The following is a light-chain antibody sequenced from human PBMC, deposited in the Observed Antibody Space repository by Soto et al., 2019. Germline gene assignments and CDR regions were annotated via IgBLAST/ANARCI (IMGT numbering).Light chain of an antibody. CDR1: QSISSW. CDR3: QQYNSYSWT. CDR2: DAS. Sequence: DIQMTPAPSTPSATIRDRSTITCRASQSISSWLAWYQQKPGKAPKLLIYDASSLESGVPSRFSGSGSGTEFTLTISSLQPDDFATYYCQQYNSYSWTFGQGTKVDIK. J-gene: IGKJ1*01. V-gene: IGKV1-5*01.